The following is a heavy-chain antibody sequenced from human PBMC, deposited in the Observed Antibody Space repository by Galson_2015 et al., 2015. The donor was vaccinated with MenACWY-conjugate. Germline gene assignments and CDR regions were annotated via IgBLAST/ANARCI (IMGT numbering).Heavy chain of an antibody. CDR3: ARMVYANGLDY. D-gene: IGHD2-8*01. CDR1: GGSISSYY. Sequence: ETLSLTCTVSGGSISSYYWSWIRQPPGKGLEWIGYIYYSGSTNYNPSLKSRVTISVDTSKNQFSLKLSSATAADTAVYYCARMVYANGLDYWGQGTLVTVSS. J-gene: IGHJ4*02. CDR2: IYYSGST. V-gene: IGHV4-59*01.